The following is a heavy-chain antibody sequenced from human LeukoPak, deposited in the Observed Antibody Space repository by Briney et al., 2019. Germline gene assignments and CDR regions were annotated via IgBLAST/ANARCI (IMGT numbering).Heavy chain of an antibody. J-gene: IGHJ4*02. D-gene: IGHD4-17*01. V-gene: IGHV3-15*01. CDR1: GFIFRNNW. Sequence: GWSLRLSCAASGFIFRNNWMSWVRQAPGKGLEGVGRIISEGDGGATEYAAPVKGRFTISRDDSKSTLFLEMSSLKTEDTAVYYCWPESLRTSDYWGQGTLVTVSS. CDR3: WPESLRTSDY. CDR2: IISEGDGGAT.